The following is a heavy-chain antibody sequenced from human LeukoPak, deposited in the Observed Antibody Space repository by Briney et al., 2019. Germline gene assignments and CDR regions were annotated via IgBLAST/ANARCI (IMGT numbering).Heavy chain of an antibody. Sequence: ASVKVSCKASGYSFTDYYIHWVRQAPGQGPEWMGWINPASGDTNFAQNFQGRVTLTRDTSMSRAYMEVGRLRSDDTAVYYCARDSSSFWYYYYGMDVWGQGTTVTVSS. D-gene: IGHD6-13*01. CDR3: ARDSSSFWYYYYGMDV. J-gene: IGHJ6*02. CDR1: GYSFTDYY. CDR2: INPASGDT. V-gene: IGHV1-2*02.